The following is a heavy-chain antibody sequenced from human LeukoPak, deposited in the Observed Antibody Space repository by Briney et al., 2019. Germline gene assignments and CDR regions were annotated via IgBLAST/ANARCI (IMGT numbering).Heavy chain of an antibody. J-gene: IGHJ6*02. Sequence: ASVKVSCKASGYTFTGHLLHWVRQAPGQRLEWMGWINPNSGGTTYAPKFRGRVTMTRDTSISTVYLELTNLRSDDTAVYYCARGITGADDYGMGVWGQGTTVTVSS. CDR1: GYTFTGHL. CDR2: INPNSGGT. CDR3: ARGITGADDYGMGV. D-gene: IGHD1-20*01. V-gene: IGHV1-2*02.